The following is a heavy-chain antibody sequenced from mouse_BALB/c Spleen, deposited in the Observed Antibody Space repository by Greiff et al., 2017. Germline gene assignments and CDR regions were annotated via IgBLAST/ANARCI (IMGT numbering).Heavy chain of an antibody. D-gene: IGHD2-14*01. Sequence: EVKLQESGPGLVKPSQSLSLTCTVTGYSITSDYAWNWIRQFPGNKLEWMGYISYSGSTSYNPSLKSRISITRDTSKNQFFLQLNSVTTEDTATYYCARGKKHRYDGYYFDYWGQGTTLTVSS. J-gene: IGHJ2*01. CDR2: ISYSGST. CDR3: ARGKKHRYDGYYFDY. V-gene: IGHV3-2*02. CDR1: GYSITSDYA.